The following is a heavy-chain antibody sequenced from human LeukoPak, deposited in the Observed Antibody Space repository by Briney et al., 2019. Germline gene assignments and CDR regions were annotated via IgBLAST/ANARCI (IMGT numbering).Heavy chain of an antibody. CDR1: GYTFTSYD. D-gene: IGHD5-24*01. Sequence: ASVKVSCKASGYTFTSYDINWVRQATGQGLEWMGWMNPNSGNTGYAQKFQGRVTMTRNTSISTAYMELSSLRPEDTALYYCAKARDGYQAPFDYWGQGTLVTVSS. V-gene: IGHV1-8*01. J-gene: IGHJ4*02. CDR3: AKARDGYQAPFDY. CDR2: MNPNSGNT.